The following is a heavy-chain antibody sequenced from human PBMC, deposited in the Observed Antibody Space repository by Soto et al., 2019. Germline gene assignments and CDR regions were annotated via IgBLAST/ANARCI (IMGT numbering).Heavy chain of an antibody. CDR1: GFTFSNYG. V-gene: IGHV3-30*18. CDR2: ISYDGSNK. J-gene: IGHJ4*02. Sequence: QVQLVESGGDVVQPGRSLRLSCAASGFTFSNYGMNWVRQAPGKGLEWVAVISYDGSNKYYADSVRGRFTISRDNSKNKLYVQMDSLRTEDTAVYYCAKSPGLNCSGGSCHYHFNYWGQGTLVTVSS. CDR3: AKSPGLNCSGGSCHYHFNY. D-gene: IGHD2-15*01.